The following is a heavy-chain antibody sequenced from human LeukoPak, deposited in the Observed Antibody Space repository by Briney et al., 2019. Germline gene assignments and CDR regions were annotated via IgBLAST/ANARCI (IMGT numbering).Heavy chain of an antibody. CDR3: ARHLGIQLWFLDY. CDR2: IYHSGST. J-gene: IGHJ4*02. Sequence: SETLSLTCTVSGGSLSSSTYYWGWIRQPPGKGLERVGSIYHSGSTYYNPSLKSRVTISVDTSKNQFSLKLSSVTAADTAVYYCARHLGIQLWFLDYWGQGTLVTVSS. D-gene: IGHD5-18*01. V-gene: IGHV4-39*01. CDR1: GGSLSSSTYY.